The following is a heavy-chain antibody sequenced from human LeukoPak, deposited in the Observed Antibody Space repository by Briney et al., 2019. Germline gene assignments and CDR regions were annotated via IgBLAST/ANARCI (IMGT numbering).Heavy chain of an antibody. V-gene: IGHV4-34*01. CDR1: GGSFSGYY. D-gene: IGHD2-2*01. Sequence: SETPSLTCAVYGGSFSGYYWSWIRQPPGKGLEWIGEINHSGSTNYNPSLKSRVTISVDTSKNQFSLKLSSVTAADTAVYYCALRGKYQLLSRFDPWGQGTLVTVSS. CDR2: INHSGST. J-gene: IGHJ5*02. CDR3: ALRGKYQLLSRFDP.